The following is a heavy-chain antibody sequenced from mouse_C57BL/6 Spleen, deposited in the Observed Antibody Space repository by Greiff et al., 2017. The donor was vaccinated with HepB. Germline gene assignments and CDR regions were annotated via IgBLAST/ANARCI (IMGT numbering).Heavy chain of an antibody. J-gene: IGHJ3*01. Sequence: EVKLVESGGGLVQPGGSLKLSCAASGFTFSDYYMYWVRQTPEKRLEWVAYISNGGGSTYYPDTVKGRFTISRDNAKNTLYLQMSRLKSEDTAMYYCARRGYDYDGFAYWGQGTLVTVSA. V-gene: IGHV5-12*01. CDR1: GFTFSDYY. D-gene: IGHD2-4*01. CDR3: ARRGYDYDGFAY. CDR2: ISNGGGST.